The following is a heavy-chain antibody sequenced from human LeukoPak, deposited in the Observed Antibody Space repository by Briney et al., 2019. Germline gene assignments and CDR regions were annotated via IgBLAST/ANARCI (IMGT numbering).Heavy chain of an antibody. V-gene: IGHV3-7*01. J-gene: IGHJ4*02. CDR3: GYRSGWLLDY. CDR1: GFTFSNYW. D-gene: IGHD6-19*01. Sequence: GGSMRLSCAAAGFTFSNYWINWVRQAPGRGLEWVANINQDGSEKYYLDSVKGRFTISRDNDKNSVYLQLNSLRAEYTAVYYCGYRSGWLLDYWGKGALVTVS. CDR2: INQDGSEK.